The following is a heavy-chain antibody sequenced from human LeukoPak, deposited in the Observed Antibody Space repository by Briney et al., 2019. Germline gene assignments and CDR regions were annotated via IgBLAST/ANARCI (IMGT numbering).Heavy chain of an antibody. J-gene: IGHJ6*02. CDR2: ISWNSGSI. CDR3: AKGQTGVVGATDYYYGMDV. CDR1: GFTFDDYA. Sequence: PGRSLRLSCAASGFTFDDYAMHWVRLAPGKGLEWVSGISWNSGSIGYADSVKGRFTISRDNAKNSLYLQMNSLRAEDTALYYCAKGQTGVVGATDYYYGMDVWGQGTTVTVSS. D-gene: IGHD1-26*01. V-gene: IGHV3-9*01.